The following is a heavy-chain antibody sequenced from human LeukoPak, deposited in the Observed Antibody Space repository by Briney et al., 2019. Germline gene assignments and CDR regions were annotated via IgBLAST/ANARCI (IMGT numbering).Heavy chain of an antibody. V-gene: IGHV3-30-3*01. D-gene: IGHD3-3*01. Sequence: GGSLRLACAASGFTFSSYAMFWVRQAPGKGLEWVAVISYDGSNKYYADSVKGRFTISRDNSKNTLYLQMNSLRAEDTAVYYCARDGITIFGVVITYYFDYWGQGTLVTVSS. CDR3: ARDGITIFGVVITYYFDY. CDR1: GFTFSSYA. J-gene: IGHJ4*02. CDR2: ISYDGSNK.